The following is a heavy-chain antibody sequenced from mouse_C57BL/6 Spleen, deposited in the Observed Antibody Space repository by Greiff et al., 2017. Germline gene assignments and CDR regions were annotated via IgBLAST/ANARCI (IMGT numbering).Heavy chain of an antibody. CDR3: ARIYDGYYVDY. CDR2: INYDGSST. Sequence: EVKVVESEGGLVQPGSSMKLSCTASGFTFSDYYMAWVRQVPEKGLEWVANINYDGSSTYYLDSLMSRFIISRGNAKNILYLQMSSLKSEDTATYYCARIYDGYYVDYWGQGTTLTVSS. D-gene: IGHD2-3*01. V-gene: IGHV5-16*01. J-gene: IGHJ2*01. CDR1: GFTFSDYY.